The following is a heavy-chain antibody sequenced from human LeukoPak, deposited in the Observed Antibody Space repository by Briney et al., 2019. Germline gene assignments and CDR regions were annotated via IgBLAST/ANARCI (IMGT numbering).Heavy chain of an antibody. J-gene: IGHJ6*02. Sequence: GGSLRLSCAASGFTFSSYAMNWVRQAPGKGREWVSGMSGSGGTTYHADSVKGRFTMSRDNSKNTLYLQMNNLRVEDTAVYYCAKDRLSRYDYYYGMDVWGQGTTVIVSS. CDR2: MSGSGGTT. V-gene: IGHV3-23*01. CDR3: AKDRLSRYDYYYGMDV. CDR1: GFTFSSYA. D-gene: IGHD3-3*02.